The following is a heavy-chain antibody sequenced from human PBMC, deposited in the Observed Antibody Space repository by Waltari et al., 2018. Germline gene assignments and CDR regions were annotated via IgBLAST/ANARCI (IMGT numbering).Heavy chain of an antibody. Sequence: EVQLVESGGGLVQPGGSVRLSCEASGFSFSNYEMSWVRQAPGEGLEWLSYTTSSGSSTQYANAVRGRFTISRDNAKNSLYLQLNNLGAEDTAVYYCARNRKIIAAGWGRDLDYWGQGTLVIVSS. CDR1: GFSFSNYE. CDR3: ARNRKIIAAGWGRDLDY. J-gene: IGHJ4*02. CDR2: TTSSGSST. V-gene: IGHV3-48*03. D-gene: IGHD6-13*01.